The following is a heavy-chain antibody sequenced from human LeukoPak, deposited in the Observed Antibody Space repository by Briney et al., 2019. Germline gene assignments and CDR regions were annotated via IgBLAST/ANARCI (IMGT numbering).Heavy chain of an antibody. CDR1: GFTFRLYG. CDR2: ITGSGGGT. D-gene: IGHD3/OR15-3a*01. J-gene: IGHJ3*02. Sequence: PGGSLRLSCVASGFTFRLYGMAWVRQAPGKGREWVSAITGSGGGTYYTDSVKGRFTISRDNSKNTLFLQMNSLRAEDTAVYYCAKGVGLALDAFNIWGQGTMVTVSS. CDR3: AKGVGLALDAFNI. V-gene: IGHV3-23*01.